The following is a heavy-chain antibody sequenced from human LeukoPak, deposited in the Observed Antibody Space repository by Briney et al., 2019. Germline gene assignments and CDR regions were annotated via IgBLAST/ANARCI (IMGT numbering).Heavy chain of an antibody. Sequence: PSQSLSLTCPVSGHSIGSRYYWGWIRQPPGKGLEWIGSIYQCGSTYYNPSLKSRVTISVDTSKNQFSLKLSSVTAADTAVYYCAGPSTAMATSDFDYWGQGTLVTVSS. V-gene: IGHV4-38-2*01. J-gene: IGHJ4*02. CDR3: AGPSTAMATSDFDY. D-gene: IGHD5-18*01. CDR2: IYQCGST. CDR1: GHSIGSRYY.